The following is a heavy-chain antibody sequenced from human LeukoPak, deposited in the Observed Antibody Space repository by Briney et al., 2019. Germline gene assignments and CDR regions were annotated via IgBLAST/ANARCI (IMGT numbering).Heavy chain of an antibody. V-gene: IGHV3-7*01. J-gene: IGHJ4*02. CDR3: ARGPTNGQAFDY. Sequence: GGSLRLSCAASGFTFSSYEMNWVRQAPGKGLEWVASIREDGSQKTSVDSVRGRFTISRDNAKNSVYLQMDSLRAEDTAVYYCARGPTNGQAFDYWGQGTLVSVSS. D-gene: IGHD2-8*01. CDR1: GFTFSSYE. CDR2: IREDGSQK.